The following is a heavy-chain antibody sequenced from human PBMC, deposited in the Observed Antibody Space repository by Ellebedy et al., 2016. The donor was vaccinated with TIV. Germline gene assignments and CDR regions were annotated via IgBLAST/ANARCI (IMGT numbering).Heavy chain of an antibody. CDR1: GGSISSGDYY. Sequence: MPSETLSLTCTVSGGSISSGDYYWSWIRQPPGKGLEWIGYIYYSGSTYYNPSLKSRVTISVDTSKNQFSLKLSSVTAADTAVYYCARELSGNNRHAFDYWGQGTLVTVSS. D-gene: IGHD1-14*01. V-gene: IGHV4-30-4*02. CDR2: IYYSGST. CDR3: ARELSGNNRHAFDY. J-gene: IGHJ4*02.